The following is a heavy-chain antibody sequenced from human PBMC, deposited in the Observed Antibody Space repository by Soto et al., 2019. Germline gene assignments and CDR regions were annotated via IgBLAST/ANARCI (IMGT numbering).Heavy chain of an antibody. J-gene: IGHJ4*02. Sequence: ASVKVSCNASGYTFTVYYMHWVRQAPGQGLEWMGWINPKSGGTMYPQKFQGRVTMTWDTSISTAYMALTRLRSDDTAVYYCARDLEKGGVSAGFDYWGQGTLVTVSP. CDR1: GYTFTVYY. V-gene: IGHV1-2*02. D-gene: IGHD1-1*01. CDR3: ARDLEKGGVSAGFDY. CDR2: INPKSGGT.